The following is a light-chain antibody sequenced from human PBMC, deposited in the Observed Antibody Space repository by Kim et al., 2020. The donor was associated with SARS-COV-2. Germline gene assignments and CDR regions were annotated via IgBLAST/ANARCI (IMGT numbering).Light chain of an antibody. CDR1: QSVSSSY. CDR3: QQYGSSRWT. CDR2: GAS. V-gene: IGKV3-20*01. Sequence: STGERATLSCRASQSVSSSYLAWYQQKPGQAPRLLIYGASSRATGIPDRFSGSGSGTDFTLTISRLEPEDFAVYYCQQYGSSRWTFGQGTKVDIK. J-gene: IGKJ1*01.